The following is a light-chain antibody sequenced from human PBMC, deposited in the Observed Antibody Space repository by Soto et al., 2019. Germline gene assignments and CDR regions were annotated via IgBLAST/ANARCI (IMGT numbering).Light chain of an antibody. CDR3: AAWDDSLNGVV. CDR1: SSNIGSNT. Sequence: QSVLTQPPSASGTPGQRGTISCSGSSSNIGSNTVNWYQQLPGTAPKLLIYSNNQRPSGVPDRFSGSKSGTSASLAISGLQSEDEADYYCAAWDDSLNGVVFGGGTQLTGL. J-gene: IGLJ2*01. V-gene: IGLV1-44*01. CDR2: SNN.